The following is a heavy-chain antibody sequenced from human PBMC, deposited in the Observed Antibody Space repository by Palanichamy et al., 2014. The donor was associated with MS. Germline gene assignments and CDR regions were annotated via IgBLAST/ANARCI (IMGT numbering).Heavy chain of an antibody. CDR2: SGSGDNT. D-gene: IGHD2-2*01. CDR3: AKRCSSTSCKGYYFDY. CDR1: GFTFSNYV. J-gene: IGHJ4*02. Sequence: EVQLSESGGGLAQPGGSLRLSCAASGFTFSNYVMSWVRQAPGKGLEWVSTSGSGDNTYYADSVKGRFTISRDNSKNMLYLQMNSLRAEDTAVYYCAKRCSSTSCKGYYFDYWGQGTLVTVSS. V-gene: IGHV3-23*01.